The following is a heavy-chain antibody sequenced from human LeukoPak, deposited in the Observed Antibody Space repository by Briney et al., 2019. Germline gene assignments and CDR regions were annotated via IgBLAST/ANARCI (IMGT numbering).Heavy chain of an antibody. CDR2: IWYDGSNK. CDR1: GFTFSSYG. V-gene: IGHV3-33*01. CDR3: ARAPGYGSGSGYYGMDV. D-gene: IGHD3-10*01. J-gene: IGHJ6*02. Sequence: PGGSLRLSCAASGFTFSSYGMHWVRQAPGKGLEWVAVIWYDGSNKYYADSVKGRFTISRDNSKNTLYLQMNSLRAEDTAVYYCARAPGYGSGSGYYGMDVWGQGTTVTVSS.